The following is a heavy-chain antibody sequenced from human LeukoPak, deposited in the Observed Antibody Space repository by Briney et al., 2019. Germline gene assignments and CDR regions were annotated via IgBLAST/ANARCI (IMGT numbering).Heavy chain of an antibody. CDR2: ISSSSSTI. J-gene: IGHJ3*02. D-gene: IGHD6-13*01. CDR1: GFTFNDYS. V-gene: IGHV3-48*02. Sequence: GGSLRLSCAASGFTFNDYSMNWVRQAPGKGLEWVSYISSSSSTIYYADSVKGRFTISRDNAENSLFLQMNSLRDDDTAVYYCARDDTFSSSWCNSSPRDAFDIWGQGTMVTVSS. CDR3: ARDDTFSSSWCNSSPRDAFDI.